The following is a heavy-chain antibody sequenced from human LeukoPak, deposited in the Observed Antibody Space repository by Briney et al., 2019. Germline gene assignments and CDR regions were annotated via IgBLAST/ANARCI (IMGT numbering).Heavy chain of an antibody. CDR3: AKDSYDSSGYSSFDI. D-gene: IGHD3-22*01. J-gene: IGHJ3*02. CDR2: ISGSGGST. V-gene: IGHV3-23*01. Sequence: GGSLRLSCAASGLTFSTYGMSWVRQAPGKGLEWVSAISGSGGSTYYADSVKGRFTISRDNSKNTLYLQMNSLRADDAAVYYCAKDSYDSSGYSSFDIWGQGTMVTVSS. CDR1: GLTFSTYG.